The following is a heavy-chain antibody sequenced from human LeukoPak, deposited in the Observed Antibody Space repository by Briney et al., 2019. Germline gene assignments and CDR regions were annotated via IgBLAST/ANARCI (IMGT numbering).Heavy chain of an antibody. V-gene: IGHV3-7*03. CDR1: GFTFSSYW. CDR2: IKQDGSEK. Sequence: GGSLRLSWAASGFTFSSYWMSWVRQAPGKGLEWVANIKQDGSEKYYVASVKGRFTISRDNAENSLYLQMDSLGAEDTAVYYCARGEYYGSGTREFDYWGQGTLVTVSS. D-gene: IGHD3-10*01. CDR3: ARGEYYGSGTREFDY. J-gene: IGHJ4*02.